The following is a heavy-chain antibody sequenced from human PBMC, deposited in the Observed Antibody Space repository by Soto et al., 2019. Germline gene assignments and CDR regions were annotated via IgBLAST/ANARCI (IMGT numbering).Heavy chain of an antibody. CDR3: VRDWTHYDSSGPGDY. J-gene: IGHJ4*02. V-gene: IGHV1-69*05. CDR1: GGTFSSYA. CDR2: IIPISGTA. Sequence: SVKVSCKASGGTFSSYAISWVRQAPGQGLEWMGGIIPISGTANYAQKFQGRVTIARDTSAITAYMELSNLRSEDTAVYYCVRDWTHYDSSGPGDYWGQGTLVTVSS. D-gene: IGHD3-22*01.